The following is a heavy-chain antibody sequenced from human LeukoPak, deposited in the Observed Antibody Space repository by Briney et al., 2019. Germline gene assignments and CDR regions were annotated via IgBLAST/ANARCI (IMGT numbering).Heavy chain of an antibody. CDR1: GGSISSYY. Sequence: SETLSLTCTVSGGSISSYYWSWIRQPAGKGLEWIGRIYTSGSTNYNPSLKSRVTMSVDTSKDQFSLKLSSVTAADTAVYYCARGRYYYDSSGHFDYWGQGTLVTVSS. CDR2: IYTSGST. J-gene: IGHJ4*02. V-gene: IGHV4-4*07. CDR3: ARGRYYYDSSGHFDY. D-gene: IGHD3-22*01.